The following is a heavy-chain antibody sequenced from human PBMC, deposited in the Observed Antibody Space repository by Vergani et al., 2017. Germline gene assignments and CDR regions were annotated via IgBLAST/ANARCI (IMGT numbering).Heavy chain of an antibody. CDR3: AGDSSGWGYYYYYYGMDV. CDR2: ISYDGSNK. J-gene: IGHJ6*02. V-gene: IGHV3-30*03. Sequence: QVQLVESGGGVVQPGRSLRLSCAASGFTFSSYGMHWVRQAPGKGLEWVAVISYDGSNKYYADSVKGRFTISRDNSKNTRYLQMNSLRAEDTAVYYCAGDSSGWGYYYYYYGMDVWGQGTTVTVS. CDR1: GFTFSSYG. D-gene: IGHD6-19*01.